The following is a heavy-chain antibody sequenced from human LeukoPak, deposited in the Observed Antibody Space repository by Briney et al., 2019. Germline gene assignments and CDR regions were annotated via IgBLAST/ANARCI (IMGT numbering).Heavy chain of an antibody. CDR2: ITWNSGTI. Sequence: PGGSLRLSCAVSGSTFDDYAMHWVRQAPGKGLEWVSGITWNSGTIAYADSVKGRFTISRDNAKNSLYLQMNSLRAEDTALYYCTKDRGGSYYDAFDMWGQGTRVTVSS. CDR3: TKDRGGSYYDAFDM. V-gene: IGHV3-9*01. D-gene: IGHD1-26*01. CDR1: GSTFDDYA. J-gene: IGHJ3*02.